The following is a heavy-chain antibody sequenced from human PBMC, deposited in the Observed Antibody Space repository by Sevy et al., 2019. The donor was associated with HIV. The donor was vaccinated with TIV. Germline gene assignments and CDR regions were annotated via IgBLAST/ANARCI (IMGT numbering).Heavy chain of an antibody. V-gene: IGHV1-2*02. D-gene: IGHD5-18*01. CDR1: GYTFTNYG. CDR3: ASPGGYRYGSLLDN. J-gene: IGHJ4*02. Sequence: ASVKVSCKTSGYTFTNYGITWVRQAPGQGLEWMGWINPNSGDTKYAQKFQGRVTVTRDTSIRTAYMELSSLRFDDTAVYYCASPGGYRYGSLLDNWGQGTLVTVSS. CDR2: INPNSGDT.